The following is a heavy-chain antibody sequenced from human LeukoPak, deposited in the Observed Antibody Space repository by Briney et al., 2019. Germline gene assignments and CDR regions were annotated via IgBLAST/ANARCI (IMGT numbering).Heavy chain of an antibody. CDR2: IYTSGST. CDR3: ARASPYYYDSSGYPFDY. V-gene: IGHV4-4*07. D-gene: IGHD3-22*01. J-gene: IGHJ4*02. Sequence: SETLSLTCTVSGGSISSYYWSWIRQPAGKGLEWIGRIYTSGSTNYNPSLKSRVTMSVDTSKNQFSLKLSSVTAADTAVYYCARASPYYYDSSGYPFDYWGQGTLVTVSS. CDR1: GGSISSYY.